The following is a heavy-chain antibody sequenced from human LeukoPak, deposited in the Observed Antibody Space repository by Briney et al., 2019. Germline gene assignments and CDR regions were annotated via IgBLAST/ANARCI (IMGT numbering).Heavy chain of an antibody. CDR1: GFTFTNYW. Sequence: PGGSLRLSCAASGFTFTNYWMSWVRQAPGKGLELVANIKQDRSEKYYVDSVKGRFTISRDNAINSLYLQMNSLRAEDTAVYYCARAGYYTSGSKYYFEYWGQGTLVTVSS. CDR3: ARAGYYTSGSKYYFEY. V-gene: IGHV3-7*04. D-gene: IGHD3-10*01. J-gene: IGHJ4*02. CDR2: IKQDRSEK.